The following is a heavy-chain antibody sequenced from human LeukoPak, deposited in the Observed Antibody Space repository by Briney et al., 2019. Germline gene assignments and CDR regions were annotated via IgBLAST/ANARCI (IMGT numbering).Heavy chain of an antibody. CDR2: IWYDGSKK. J-gene: IGHJ4*02. V-gene: IGHV3-33*01. Sequence: GTSLRLSCAASGFTFSSYGMHWVRQAPGKGLEWVAVIWYDGSKKYYAVSVKGRFNISRDNSKNTLYLQMNSLRAEDTAVYYCARRDGDNDRGFDYWGQGTLVTVSS. CDR3: ARRDGDNDRGFDY. CDR1: GFTFSSYG. D-gene: IGHD4-23*01.